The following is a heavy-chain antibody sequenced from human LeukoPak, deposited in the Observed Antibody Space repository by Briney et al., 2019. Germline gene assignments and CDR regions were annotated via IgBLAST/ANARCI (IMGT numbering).Heavy chain of an antibody. J-gene: IGHJ4*02. CDR2: ISGSGGST. D-gene: IGHD1-26*01. Sequence: GGSLRLSCAASGFTFSSYAMSWLRQAPGKGLEWVSAISGSGGSTYYADSVKGRFTISRDNSKNTLYLQMNSLRAEDTAVYYCARTFGGSYFDYWGQGTLVTVSS. V-gene: IGHV3-23*01. CDR1: GFTFSSYA. CDR3: ARTFGGSYFDY.